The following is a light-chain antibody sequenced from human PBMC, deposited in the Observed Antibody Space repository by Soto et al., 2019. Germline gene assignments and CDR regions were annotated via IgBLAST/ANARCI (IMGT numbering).Light chain of an antibody. CDR3: LQFKSYPLT. J-gene: IGKJ4*01. V-gene: IGKV1-9*01. CDR1: QAISSY. CDR2: GVS. Sequence: IQLTQSPSSLSASVGDRVTITCRASQAISSYLAWYQLKPGKAPKVLIYGVSTLQSGVPSRFSGSGSGTDFTLTISSLQPEDFATYYCLQFKSYPLTFGGGTKVDIK.